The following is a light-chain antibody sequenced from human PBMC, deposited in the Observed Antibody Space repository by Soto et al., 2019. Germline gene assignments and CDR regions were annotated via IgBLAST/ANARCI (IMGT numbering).Light chain of an antibody. V-gene: IGKV3-11*01. CDR2: DAS. CDR3: QQRSSWPPIT. Sequence: EIVLTQSPATLSLSPGERATLSCRASQSISTYLAWYQHKPGQAPRLRIYDASNRATGIPARFSGSWSGTDFTLTSSSLEPEDFADYYCQQRSSWPPITFGPGTRVDFK. CDR1: QSISTY. J-gene: IGKJ3*01.